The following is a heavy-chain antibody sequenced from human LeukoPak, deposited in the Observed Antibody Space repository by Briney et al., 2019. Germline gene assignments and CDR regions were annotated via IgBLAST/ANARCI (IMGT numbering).Heavy chain of an antibody. Sequence: GGSLRFSWASSGITFSNFGMHWVRQAPSKGLERVAVIWNDGSNTYDADSVRGRFTTSRDNSKNTLYLQMNSLRAEDTAVYYCANRDCSGGSCYPNHWGQGTLVTVSS. CDR1: GITFSNFG. CDR2: IWNDGSNT. J-gene: IGHJ4*02. CDR3: ANRDCSGGSCYPNH. V-gene: IGHV3-33*06. D-gene: IGHD2-15*01.